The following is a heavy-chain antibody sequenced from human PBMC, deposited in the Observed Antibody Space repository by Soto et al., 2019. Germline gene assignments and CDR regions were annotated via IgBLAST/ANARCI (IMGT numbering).Heavy chain of an antibody. Sequence: PGESLKISCKGSGYSFTSYWIGWVRQMPGKGLEWMGIIYPGDSDTRYSPSFQGQVTISADKSISTAYLQWSSLKASDTAMYYCARLEGITARPSWLDRWGKGTLVTVAS. V-gene: IGHV5-51*01. CDR1: GYSFTSYW. CDR3: ARLEGITARPSWLDR. CDR2: IYPGDSDT. J-gene: IGHJ5*02. D-gene: IGHD6-6*01.